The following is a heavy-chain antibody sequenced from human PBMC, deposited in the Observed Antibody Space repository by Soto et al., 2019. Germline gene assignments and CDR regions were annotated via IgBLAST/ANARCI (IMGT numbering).Heavy chain of an antibody. J-gene: IGHJ6*02. CDR3: ARDRGIVVLSAGPYYSGMDV. V-gene: IGHV3-13*01. Sequence: GGSLRLSCAASGFTFSSYDMHWVRQATGKGLEWVSAIGTAGDTYYPGSVKGRFTISRENSKNTLYLQMNSLRAEDTAVYYCARDRGIVVLSAGPYYSGMDVWGQGTTVTVS. CDR2: IGTAGDT. CDR1: GFTFSSYD. D-gene: IGHD2-2*01.